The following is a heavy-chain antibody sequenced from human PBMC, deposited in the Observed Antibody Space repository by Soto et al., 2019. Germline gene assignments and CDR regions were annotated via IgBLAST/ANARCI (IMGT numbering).Heavy chain of an antibody. V-gene: IGHV1-18*01. D-gene: IGHD3-9*01. Sequence: GASVKVSCKASGYTFTSYGISWVRQAPGQGLEWMGWISTYNGKTNYAQKLQGRVTMTTDTSTSTAYLELRSLRSDDTAVFYCARDTSDFDWLLPSLFDYWGQGTLVTVSS. CDR3: ARDTSDFDWLLPSLFDY. J-gene: IGHJ4*02. CDR1: GYTFTSYG. CDR2: ISTYNGKT.